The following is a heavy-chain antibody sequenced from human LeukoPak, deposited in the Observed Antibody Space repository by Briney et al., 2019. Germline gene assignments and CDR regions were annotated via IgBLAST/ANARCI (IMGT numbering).Heavy chain of an antibody. Sequence: ASVKVSCKSSGYKLTSHGISWVRQAPGQGLEWMGWIGPYNGNTKYAQKFQGRVTVTTDTSTSTAYMELRSLRSDDTAVYYCVRWLDAFDIWGQGTMVTVSS. CDR2: IGPYNGNT. J-gene: IGHJ3*02. CDR3: VRWLDAFDI. CDR1: GYKLTSHG. D-gene: IGHD4-23*01. V-gene: IGHV1-18*01.